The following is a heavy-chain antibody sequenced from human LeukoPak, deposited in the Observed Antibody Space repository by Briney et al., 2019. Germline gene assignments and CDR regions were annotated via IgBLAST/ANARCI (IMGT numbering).Heavy chain of an antibody. CDR2: LNPNTGGT. D-gene: IGHD2-15*01. CDR3: AKVSGSGGTRYQPFDY. Sequence: ASVKVSCKVSEYTFTGYYIHWVRQAPGQGLEWMGRLNPNTGGTNYAQNFQGRVTMTRDTSISTVYMELSSLRSDDTAVYYCAKVSGSGGTRYQPFDYWGQGTLVTVSS. J-gene: IGHJ4*02. CDR1: EYTFTGYY. V-gene: IGHV1-2*06.